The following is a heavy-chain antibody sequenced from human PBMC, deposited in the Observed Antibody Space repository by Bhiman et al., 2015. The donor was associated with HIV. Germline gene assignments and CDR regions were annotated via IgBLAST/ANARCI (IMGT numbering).Heavy chain of an antibody. CDR1: GFTFSSYS. V-gene: IGHV3-48*01. J-gene: IGHJ4*02. Sequence: EVQLVESGGGLVQPGGSLRLSCAASGFTFSSYSMNWVRQAPGKGLEWVSYISSSSSTIYYADSVKGRFTISRDNAKNSLYLQMNGLRAEDTAVYYCAREVTPGGPRYYFDYWGQGTLVTVSS. CDR3: AREVTPGGPRYYFDY. CDR2: ISSSSSTI. D-gene: IGHD2-21*02.